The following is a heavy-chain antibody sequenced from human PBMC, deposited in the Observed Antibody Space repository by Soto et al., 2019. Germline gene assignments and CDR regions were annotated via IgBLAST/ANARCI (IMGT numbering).Heavy chain of an antibody. CDR1: GFTFSSYA. V-gene: IGHV3-30-3*01. CDR2: ISYDGSNK. J-gene: IGHJ2*01. D-gene: IGHD3-22*01. Sequence: QVQLVESGGGVVQPGRSLRLSCAASGFTFSSYAMHWVRQAPGKGLEWVAVISYDGSNKYYADSVKGRFTISRDNSKNMLYLQMNSLRAEDTAVYYCAREGGIVVVTLTPLPPDLWGRGTLVTVSS. CDR3: AREGGIVVVTLTPLPPDL.